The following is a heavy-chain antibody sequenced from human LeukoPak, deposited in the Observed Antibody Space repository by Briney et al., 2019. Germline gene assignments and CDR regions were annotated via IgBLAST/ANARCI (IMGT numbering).Heavy chain of an antibody. V-gene: IGHV4-59*01. J-gene: IGHJ5*02. D-gene: IGHD5-18*01. CDR3: ARDKAHSYGRYFDP. Sequence: PSETLSLTCSVSGGSISTYYWNWIRQTPGKGLEWLGHISNGNTDYNPSLKSRVTISVDTSKNQFSLKLTSVTAAGTAVYYCARDKAHSYGRYFDPWGQGALVTVSS. CDR1: GGSISTYY. CDR2: ISNGNT.